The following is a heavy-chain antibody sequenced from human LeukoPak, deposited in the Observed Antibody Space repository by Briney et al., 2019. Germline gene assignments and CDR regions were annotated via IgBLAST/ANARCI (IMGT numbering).Heavy chain of an antibody. CDR3: AKRPSAYCSDGGCYFNY. CDR2: ISGSGANT. Sequence: GGSLRLSCAASGFSFSSYAMSWVRQAPGRGLEWVSAISGSGANTYYADSVKGRFTISRDNTKDTLYLQMNTLRAEETAVYYCAKRPSAYCSDGGCYFNYWGQGTLVIVSS. CDR1: GFSFSSYA. D-gene: IGHD2-8*01. J-gene: IGHJ4*02. V-gene: IGHV3-23*01.